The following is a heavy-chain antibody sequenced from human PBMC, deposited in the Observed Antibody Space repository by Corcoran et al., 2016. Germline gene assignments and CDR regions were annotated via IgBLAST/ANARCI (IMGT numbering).Heavy chain of an antibody. Sequence: QVTLRESGPALVKPTQTRTLTCTFSGFSLSTSGMCVSWIRQPPGKALEWLALIDWDDDKYYSTSLKTRLTISKDTSKNPVVLTMTNMDLVHSATYYCALIQGRYYVYDAFYILGQVIMVTVSS. D-gene: IGHD3-10*02. V-gene: IGHV2-70*01. CDR3: ALIQGRYYVYDAFYI. CDR2: IDWDDDK. CDR1: GFSLSTSGMC. J-gene: IGHJ3*02.